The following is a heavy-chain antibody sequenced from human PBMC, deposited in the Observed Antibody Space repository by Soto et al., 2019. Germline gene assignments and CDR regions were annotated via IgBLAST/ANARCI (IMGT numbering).Heavy chain of an antibody. D-gene: IGHD6-6*01. CDR3: ARDGTQLSARLFFDY. CDR1: GFTFSNYA. CDR2: ISHDGRIK. J-gene: IGHJ4*02. V-gene: IGHV3-30*04. Sequence: ESGGGVVQPGGSLRLSCAASGFTFSNYAMHWVRQAPGKGLEWVADISHDGRIKYYADSVKGRFTFSRDNSKNTLFLQMNSLRVEDTAVYYCARDGTQLSARLFFDYWGQGTLVTVSS.